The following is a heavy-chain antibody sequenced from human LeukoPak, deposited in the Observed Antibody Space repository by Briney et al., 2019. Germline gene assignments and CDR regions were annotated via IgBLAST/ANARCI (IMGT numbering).Heavy chain of an antibody. Sequence: GGSLRHSCAASGFTFSSYGMHWVRQAPGKGLEWVAFIRYDGSNKYYADSVKGRFTISRDNSKNTLYLQMNSLRAEDTAVYYCAKADSSGWYSTADYWGQGTLVTVSS. CDR1: GFTFSSYG. CDR2: IRYDGSNK. D-gene: IGHD6-19*01. V-gene: IGHV3-30*02. J-gene: IGHJ4*02. CDR3: AKADSSGWYSTADY.